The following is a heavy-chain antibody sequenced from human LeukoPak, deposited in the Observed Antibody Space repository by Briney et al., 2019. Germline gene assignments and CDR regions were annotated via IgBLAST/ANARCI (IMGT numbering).Heavy chain of an antibody. CDR3: AKVISVRITMIVVDTTGAFDI. V-gene: IGHV3-7*03. CDR1: GFTFSSYW. D-gene: IGHD3-22*01. Sequence: GGSLRLSCAASGFTFSSYWVGWVRQAPGKGLEWVANIGKDGSAKNYVDSVKGRFTISRDNAKNSLYLQMNSLRAEDTAVYYCAKVISVRITMIVVDTTGAFDIWGQGTMVTVSS. CDR2: IGKDGSAK. J-gene: IGHJ3*02.